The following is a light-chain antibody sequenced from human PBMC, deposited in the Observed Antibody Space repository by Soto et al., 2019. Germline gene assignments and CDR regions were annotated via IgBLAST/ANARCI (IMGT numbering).Light chain of an antibody. CDR2: GAS. J-gene: IGKJ4*01. V-gene: IGKV1-39*01. Sequence: DIQMTQSPSSLSASVGDRVTITCRASQTISSYLNWYHQKPGKAPKLLIHGASSLQSGVPSRFSGSGSGTAFTLTISSLQPEDFATYYCQQSYSTPLTFGGGTKVEIK. CDR1: QTISSY. CDR3: QQSYSTPLT.